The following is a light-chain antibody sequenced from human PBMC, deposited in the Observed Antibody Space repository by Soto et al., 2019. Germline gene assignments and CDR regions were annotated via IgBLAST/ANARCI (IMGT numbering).Light chain of an antibody. CDR2: GAS. V-gene: IGKV3-20*01. J-gene: IGKJ1*01. CDR3: QQYGSSGT. Sequence: DIVLTQSPCTLSLSPGEGATLSCRASQSLTNVFLAWYQQKPGQAPRLLIYGASRRATGIPDRFSGSGSGTDFTLTISRLEPEDFAVYYCQQYGSSGTFGQGTKVDIK. CDR1: QSLTNVF.